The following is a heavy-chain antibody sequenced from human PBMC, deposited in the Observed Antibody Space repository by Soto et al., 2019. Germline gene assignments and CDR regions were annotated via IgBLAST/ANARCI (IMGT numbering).Heavy chain of an antibody. CDR1: GYSFTSYW. Sequence: GESLKISCKGSGYSFTSYWISWGRQMPGKGLEWMGRIDPSDSYTNYSPSFQGHVTISADKSISTAYLQWSSLKASDTAMYYCARRLKGTDYYYYGMDVWGQGTTVTVSS. V-gene: IGHV5-10-1*01. CDR2: IDPSDSYT. CDR3: ARRLKGTDYYYYGMDV. D-gene: IGHD3-16*01. J-gene: IGHJ6*02.